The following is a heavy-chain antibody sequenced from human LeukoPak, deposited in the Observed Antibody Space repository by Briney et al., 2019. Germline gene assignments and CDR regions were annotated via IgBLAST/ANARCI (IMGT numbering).Heavy chain of an antibody. CDR1: GFTFSNYA. CDR3: AKDHGAGSYYNHPDY. J-gene: IGHJ4*02. D-gene: IGHD3-10*01. V-gene: IGHV3-23*01. Sequence: PGGSLRLSRSASGFTFSNYAMSWVGQPPGKGLEWVSGIGEACGTTFYADPEIGRVTIDRNNSNNTQSLQTDSLRAEDTAVYYCAKDHGAGSYYNHPDYWVRGSMVSV. CDR2: IGEACGTT.